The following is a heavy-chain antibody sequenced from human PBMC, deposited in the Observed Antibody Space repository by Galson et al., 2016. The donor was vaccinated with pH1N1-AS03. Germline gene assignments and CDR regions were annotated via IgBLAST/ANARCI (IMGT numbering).Heavy chain of an antibody. CDR1: GGSITRSGYS. Sequence: LSLTCTVSGGSITRSGYSWGWVRQPPGKGLEWIGSISYSGSTYYNPSLKRRVSMSVDTSKNLFSLKLRSVTAADTAVYYCAREDSSGYFLIDSWGQGTLVTVPS. CDR3: AREDSSGYFLIDS. D-gene: IGHD3-22*01. V-gene: IGHV4-39*07. J-gene: IGHJ4*02. CDR2: ISYSGST.